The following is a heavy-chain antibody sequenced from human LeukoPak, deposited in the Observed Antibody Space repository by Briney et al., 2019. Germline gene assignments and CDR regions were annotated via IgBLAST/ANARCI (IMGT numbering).Heavy chain of an antibody. CDR2: IYYSGST. CDR3: ARSAGTGPRIDY. CDR1: GGSISSGGYD. V-gene: IGHV4-31*03. D-gene: IGHD1-1*01. Sequence: PSETLSLTCTVPGGSISSGGYDWSWIRQHPGKGLEWTGYIYYSGSTYYNPSLKSRVTISVDMSKNQFSLKLSSVTAADTAVYYCARSAGTGPRIDYWGQGTLVTVSS. J-gene: IGHJ4*02.